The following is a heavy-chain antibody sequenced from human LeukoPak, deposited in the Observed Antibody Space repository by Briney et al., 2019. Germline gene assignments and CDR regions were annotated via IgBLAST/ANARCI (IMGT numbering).Heavy chain of an antibody. Sequence: QTGESLRLSCAASGFTFSSYAMSWVRQAPGTGLEWVSTITGNTGSTYYADSVKGRFTISRDNSKNTLYLQMKSQRAEDTAVYYCAKSSDYNWNYIDYWGQGTQVTVSS. CDR1: GFTFSSYA. D-gene: IGHD1-20*01. V-gene: IGHV3-23*01. CDR2: ITGNTGST. CDR3: AKSSDYNWNYIDY. J-gene: IGHJ4*02.